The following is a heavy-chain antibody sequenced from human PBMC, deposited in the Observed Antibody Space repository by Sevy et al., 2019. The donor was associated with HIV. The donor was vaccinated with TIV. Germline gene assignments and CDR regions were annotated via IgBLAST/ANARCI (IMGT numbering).Heavy chain of an antibody. J-gene: IGHJ4*02. V-gene: IGHV3-23*01. D-gene: IGHD6-13*01. CDR2: ISGSGDST. CDR3: AKTIAAAGTGYYFDY. CDR1: GFMFSTYA. Sequence: GGSLRLSCAASGFMFSTYAMNWVRQAPGKGLDWVSSISGSGDSTYYAESVKGRFTISRDNSKNTLYLQMNSLRAEDRAVYYCAKTIAAAGTGYYFDYWGQGTLVTVSS.